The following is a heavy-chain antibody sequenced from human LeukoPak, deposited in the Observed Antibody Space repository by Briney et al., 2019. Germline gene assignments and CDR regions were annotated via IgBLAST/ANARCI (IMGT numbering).Heavy chain of an antibody. CDR1: GDSISSGSYY. J-gene: IGHJ3*02. CDR3: ARHNGIAVAGRGNDAFDI. Sequence: SETLSLTCTVSGDSISSGSYYWSWIRQPAGKGLEWIGRTYTSGSTNYNPSLKSRVTISVDTSKNQFSLKLSSVTAADTAVYYCARHNGIAVAGRGNDAFDIWGQGTMVTVSS. D-gene: IGHD6-19*01. V-gene: IGHV4-61*02. CDR2: TYTSGST.